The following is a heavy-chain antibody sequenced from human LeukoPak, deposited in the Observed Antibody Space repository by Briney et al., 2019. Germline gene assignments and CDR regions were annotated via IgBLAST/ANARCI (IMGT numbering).Heavy chain of an antibody. J-gene: IGHJ6*02. CDR3: ARDPLSRRITMIASESPRSGMDV. CDR1: GYTFTSYG. D-gene: IGHD3-22*01. V-gene: IGHV1-69*13. CDR2: IIPIFGTA. Sequence: GASVKVSCKASGYTFTSYGISWVRQAPGQGLEWMGGIIPIFGTANYAQKFQGRVTITADESTSTAYMELSSLRSEDTAVYYCARDPLSRRITMIASESPRSGMDVWGQGTTVTVSS.